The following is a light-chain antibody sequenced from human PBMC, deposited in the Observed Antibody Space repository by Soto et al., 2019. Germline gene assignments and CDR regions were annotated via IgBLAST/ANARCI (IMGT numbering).Light chain of an antibody. CDR1: QSVSSN. J-gene: IGKJ2*01. Sequence: EIVMTQSPATLSVSAGERATLSCRASQSVSSNLAWYQQKPGQAPRLLIFGVSTRATGIPASFSGSGSGTEFTHTNSSLQSEDIAVYYCQQNDDGPYSFGQGPRWIS. V-gene: IGKV3-15*01. CDR2: GVS. CDR3: QQNDDGPYS.